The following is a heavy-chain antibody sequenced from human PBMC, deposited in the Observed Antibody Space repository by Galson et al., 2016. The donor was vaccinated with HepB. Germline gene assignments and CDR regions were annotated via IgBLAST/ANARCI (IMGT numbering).Heavy chain of an antibody. Sequence: SLRLSCAGSGFIFSDQAMSWVRQAPGKGLEWVSAINGGGDTTFYADPVKGRFIVSRDNSEDTLYLQMNSLRAEDTALYYCARHNLGAAFVQFWGPGTLVTVPS. CDR3: ARHNLGAAFVQF. D-gene: IGHD1-26*01. J-gene: IGHJ4*02. V-gene: IGHV3-23*01. CDR1: GFIFSDQA. CDR2: INGGGDTT.